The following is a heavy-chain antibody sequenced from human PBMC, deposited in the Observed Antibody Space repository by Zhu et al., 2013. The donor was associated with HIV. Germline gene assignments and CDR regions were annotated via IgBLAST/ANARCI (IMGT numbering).Heavy chain of an antibody. CDR1: GGTFSSYA. D-gene: IGHD6-19*01. Sequence: QVQLVQSGAEVKKPGSSVKVSCKASGGTFSSYAISWVRQAPGQGLEWMGGIIPIFGTANYAQKFQGRVTITADESTSTAYMELSSLRSEDTAVYYCGAVAGHNFYYYYGMDVWGQGTTVTVSS. J-gene: IGHJ6*02. CDR3: GAVAGHNFYYYYGMDV. CDR2: IIPIFGTA. V-gene: IGHV1-69*01.